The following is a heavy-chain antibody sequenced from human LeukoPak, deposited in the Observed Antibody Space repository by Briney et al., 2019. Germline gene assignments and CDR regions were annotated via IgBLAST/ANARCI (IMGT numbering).Heavy chain of an antibody. CDR2: INHSGST. V-gene: IGHV4-34*01. Sequence: PSETLSLTCAVYGGSFSTYYWNWLRQSPGKGLEWIGEINHSGSTNSNPSLKSRVTILIDTSKNQCSLKLSSVTAADTAVYYCARFPCSGDSCYSGIRAFDIWGQGTMVIVSS. CDR3: ARFPCSGDSCYSGIRAFDI. J-gene: IGHJ3*02. CDR1: GGSFSTYY. D-gene: IGHD2-15*01.